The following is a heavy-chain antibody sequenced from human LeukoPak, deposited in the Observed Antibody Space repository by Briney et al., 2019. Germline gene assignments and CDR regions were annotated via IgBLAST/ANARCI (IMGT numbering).Heavy chain of an antibody. V-gene: IGHV3-7*01. D-gene: IGHD2-21*01. J-gene: IGHJ6*02. CDR2: IKHDGSEK. CDR3: AKYCGGDCYGMDV. Sequence: GGSLRLSCAASGFTFSRHWMTWVRQAPGKGLEWVANIKHDGSEKNYVDSVKGRFTISRDNAKNSLYLQMNSLRAEDTAVYYCAKYCGGDCYGMDVWGQGTTVTVSS. CDR1: GFTFSRHW.